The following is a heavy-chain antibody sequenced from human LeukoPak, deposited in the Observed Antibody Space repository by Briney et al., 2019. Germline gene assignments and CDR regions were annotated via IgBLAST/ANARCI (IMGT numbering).Heavy chain of an antibody. V-gene: IGHV3-30*03. CDR2: ISYDGSNK. J-gene: IGHJ4*02. D-gene: IGHD3-3*01. CDR1: GFAFSSYG. Sequence: GGSLRLSCAASGFAFSSYGMHWVRQAPGKGLEWVAVISYDGSNKYYADSVKGRFTIFRDNSKNTLYLQMNSLRAEDTAVYYCARSRFLEWLCDDYWGQGTLVTVSS. CDR3: ARSRFLEWLCDDY.